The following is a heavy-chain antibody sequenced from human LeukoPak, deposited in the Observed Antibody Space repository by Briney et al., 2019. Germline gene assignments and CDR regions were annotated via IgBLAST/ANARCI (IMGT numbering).Heavy chain of an antibody. V-gene: IGHV3-11*04. CDR3: ARGVIAYSYGPGYFDY. CDR2: ISSSGSTI. CDR1: GFTFSDYY. D-gene: IGHD5-18*01. Sequence: GGSLSLSCAASGFTFSDYYMSWIRQAPGKGLEWVSYISSSGSTIYYADSVKGRFTISRDNAKNSLYLQMNSLRAEDTAVYYCARGVIAYSYGPGYFDYWGQGTLVTVSS. J-gene: IGHJ4*02.